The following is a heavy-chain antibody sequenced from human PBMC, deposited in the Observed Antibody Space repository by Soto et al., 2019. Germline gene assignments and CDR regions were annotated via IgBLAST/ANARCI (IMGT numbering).Heavy chain of an antibody. CDR1: GFTFSDFA. CDR3: AKMEGMDPWAYSFDY. D-gene: IGHD2-2*03. CDR2: IYGGGNGP. Sequence: EVQVMESGGGLVQPGGSLGLSCAATGFTFSDFAMSWVRQAPGKGLEWVSRIYGGGNGPHYADSVKGRVTISRDNSKNTLYLQMNSLRAEDTAVYHCAKMEGMDPWAYSFDYWGQGTLVTVSS. J-gene: IGHJ4*02. V-gene: IGHV3-23*01.